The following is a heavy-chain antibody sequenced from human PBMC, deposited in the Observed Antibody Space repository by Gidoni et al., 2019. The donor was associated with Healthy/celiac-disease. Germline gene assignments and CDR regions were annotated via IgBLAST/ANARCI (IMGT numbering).Heavy chain of an antibody. CDR1: GYTFTAYN. V-gene: IGHV1-2*02. D-gene: IGHD3-22*01. CDR2: INPNSGGT. J-gene: IGHJ3*02. Sequence: QVQQVQSGAEVKTPGASVKVSCKASGYTFTAYNMHWVRQAPGHGLEWMGWINPNSGGTNYAQKFQGRVTMTRDTSISTAYMELSRLRSDDTAVYYCARVSPRHDSSGYSLYRDAFDIWGQGTMVTVSS. CDR3: ARVSPRHDSSGYSLYRDAFDI.